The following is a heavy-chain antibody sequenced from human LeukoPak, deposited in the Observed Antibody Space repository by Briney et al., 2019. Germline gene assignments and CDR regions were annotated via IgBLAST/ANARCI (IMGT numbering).Heavy chain of an antibody. CDR3: TTTLYSSSWHYY. CDR1: GFTFTNAW. D-gene: IGHD6-13*01. V-gene: IGHV3-15*01. Sequence: GGSLRLSCAASGFTFTNAWMSWVRQAPGKGLEWVGRIKSKTDGGTTDYAAPVKGRFTISRDDSKNTLYLQMNSLKTEDTAVYYCTTTLYSSSWHYYWGQGTLVTVSS. CDR2: IKSKTDGGTT. J-gene: IGHJ4*02.